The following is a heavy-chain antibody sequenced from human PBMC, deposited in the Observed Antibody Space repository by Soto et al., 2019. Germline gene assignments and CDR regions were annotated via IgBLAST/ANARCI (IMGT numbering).Heavy chain of an antibody. J-gene: IGHJ5*02. Sequence: PGESLKMSCKGSGYRFTSYWIAWVRQMPGKGLEWMGIIYPGDSDARYSPSFQGQVTISVDKSISTAYLQWSSLKASDTAIYYCARQLGHDYINNWFDPWGQGTLVTVSS. D-gene: IGHD4-4*01. CDR1: GYRFTSYW. V-gene: IGHV5-51*01. CDR3: ARQLGHDYINNWFDP. CDR2: IYPGDSDA.